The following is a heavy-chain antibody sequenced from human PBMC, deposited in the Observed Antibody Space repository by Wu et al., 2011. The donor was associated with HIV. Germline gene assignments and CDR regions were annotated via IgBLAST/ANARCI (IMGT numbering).Heavy chain of an antibody. CDR2: IYPGDSDT. J-gene: IGHJ2*01. V-gene: IGHV5-51*03. CDR3: ARRTGDLDRYFDL. CDR1: GYSFTNYW. D-gene: IGHD7-27*01. Sequence: VQLVQSGAEVKKPGKSLKISCKGSGYSFTNYWLGWVRQMPGKGLEWMGIIYPGDSDTRYSPSFQGQVTISADKSISTAYLQWSSLKASDTAMYYCARRTGDLDRYFDLWGPWHPGHCLL.